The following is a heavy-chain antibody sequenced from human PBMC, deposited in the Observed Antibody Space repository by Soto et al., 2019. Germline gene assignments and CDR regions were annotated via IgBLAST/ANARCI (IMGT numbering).Heavy chain of an antibody. CDR1: GYTFTSYY. J-gene: IGHJ3*02. CDR3: ARSRSSSLGLDAFDI. CDR2: INPSGGST. Sequence: ASVKVSCKASGYTFTSYYMHWVRQAPGQGLEWMGIINPSGGSTSYAQKFQGRVTMTRDTSTSTVYMELSSLRSEDTAGYYCARSRSSSLGLDAFDIWGQGTMVTVSS. V-gene: IGHV1-46*01. D-gene: IGHD6-13*01.